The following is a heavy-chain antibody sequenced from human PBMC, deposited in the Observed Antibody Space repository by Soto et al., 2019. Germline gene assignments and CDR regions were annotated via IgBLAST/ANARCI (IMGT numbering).Heavy chain of an antibody. Sequence: QVQLQESGPGLVKSSGTLSLTCAVSGDSITAPNWWTWVRQPPGKGLEWIGEIYHGGATNFTPSLDSRLTMLLDKSNHQFSLHLGSVTAADTAVYYCARGRLELSPYYPYYGIAVWGQGTTVTVSS. D-gene: IGHD1-7*01. V-gene: IGHV4-4*02. CDR2: IYHGGAT. J-gene: IGHJ6*02. CDR3: ARGRLELSPYYPYYGIAV. CDR1: GDSITAPNW.